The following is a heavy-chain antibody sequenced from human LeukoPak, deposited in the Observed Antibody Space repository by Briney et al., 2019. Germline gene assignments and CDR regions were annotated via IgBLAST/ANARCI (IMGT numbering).Heavy chain of an antibody. CDR1: GFTFSDYW. CDR2: ISSDGSRV. J-gene: IGHJ4*02. D-gene: IGHD6-19*01. CDR3: ARASGWDFDY. Sequence: QSGGSLRLSCAASGFTFSDYWMHWVRHAPGKGLVWVSRISSDGSRVTYADSVKGRFTISRDNAKNTLYLQMNSLRAEDTAVYYCARASGWDFDYWGQGTLVTVSS. V-gene: IGHV3-74*01.